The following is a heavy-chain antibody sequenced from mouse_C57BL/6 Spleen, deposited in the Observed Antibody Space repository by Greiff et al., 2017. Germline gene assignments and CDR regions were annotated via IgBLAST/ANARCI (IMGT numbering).Heavy chain of an antibody. V-gene: IGHV1-50*01. Sequence: QVQLQQPGAELVKPGASVKLSCKASGYTFTSYWMQWVKQRPGQGLEWIGEIDPSDSYTNYNQKFKGKATLTVDTSSSTAYMQLSSLTSEDSAVYYCARSPLLLRYLDYWGQGTTLTVSS. D-gene: IGHD1-1*01. CDR2: IDPSDSYT. CDR3: ARSPLLLRYLDY. J-gene: IGHJ2*01. CDR1: GYTFTSYW.